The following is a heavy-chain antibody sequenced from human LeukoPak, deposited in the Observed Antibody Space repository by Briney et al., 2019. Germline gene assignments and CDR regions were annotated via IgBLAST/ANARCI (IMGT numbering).Heavy chain of an antibody. D-gene: IGHD4-17*01. V-gene: IGHV3-21*01. CDR2: ISSSSSYI. Sequence: GGSLRLSCAASGFTFSSYSMNWVRQAPGKGLEWVSSISSSSSYIYYADSVKGRFTIPRDNAKNSLYLQMNSLRAEDTAVYYRARDRGLTTVTTNFFDYWGQGTLVTVSS. CDR3: ARDRGLTTVTTNFFDY. CDR1: GFTFSSYS. J-gene: IGHJ4*02.